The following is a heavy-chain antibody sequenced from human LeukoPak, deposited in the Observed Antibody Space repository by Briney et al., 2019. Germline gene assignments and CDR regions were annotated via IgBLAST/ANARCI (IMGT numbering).Heavy chain of an antibody. CDR1: GFTFGDYA. V-gene: IGHV3-49*04. CDR3: TRDGIPETDWSGYYIDY. D-gene: IGHD3-3*01. J-gene: IGHJ4*02. CDR2: IRSKTHGGTT. Sequence: GGSLRLSCTASGFTFGDYAMSWVRQAPGKGLEWVGFIRSKTHGGTTEFAAPVKGRFSISRDDSKRIAYLQMNSLETEDTAVYYCTRDGIPETDWSGYYIDYWGQGTLVTVSS.